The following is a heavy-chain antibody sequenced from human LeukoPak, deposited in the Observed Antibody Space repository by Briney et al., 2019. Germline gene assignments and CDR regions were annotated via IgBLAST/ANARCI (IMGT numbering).Heavy chain of an antibody. J-gene: IGHJ3*02. CDR3: ARGQNYYGSGSQTFDI. CDR1: GFTFDDYG. D-gene: IGHD3-10*01. CDR2: INWNGGST. Sequence: PGGSLRLSCAASGFTFDDYGMSWVRQAPGKGLEWVSGINWNGGSTGYADSMKGRFTISRDNAKNSLYLQVSSLRAEDTAWYYCARGQNYYGSGSQTFDIWGQGTMVTVSS. V-gene: IGHV3-20*04.